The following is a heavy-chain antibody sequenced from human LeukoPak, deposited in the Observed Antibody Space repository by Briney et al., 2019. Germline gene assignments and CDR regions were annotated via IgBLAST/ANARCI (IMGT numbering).Heavy chain of an antibody. CDR2: IYYSGST. CDR3: ARHIVVVPAAIYPPGWFDP. CDR1: GGSISSYY. V-gene: IGHV4-59*08. J-gene: IGHJ5*02. D-gene: IGHD2-2*01. Sequence: PSETLSLTCTVSGGSISSYYWSWIRQSPGKGLEWIGYIYYSGSTNYNPSLKGRVTISVDTSKNQFSLKLSSVTAADTAVYYCARHIVVVPAAIYPPGWFDPWGQGTLVTVSS.